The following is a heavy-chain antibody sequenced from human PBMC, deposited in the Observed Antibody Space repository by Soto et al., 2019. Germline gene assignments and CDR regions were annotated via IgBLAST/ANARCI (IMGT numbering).Heavy chain of an antibody. V-gene: IGHV3-74*01. J-gene: IGHJ3*02. D-gene: IGHD3-16*01. CDR1: GFTFSIYW. CDR2: INDGGSDS. Sequence: EVQLVESGGGLVQPGGSLRLSCAASGFTFSIYWMHWVRLTPGKGLVWVSRINDGGSDSIYADSVKGRFTISRDNAKNTVYLQMHSLRAEDTAVYYCVRGGPDGDFDIWGQGTKVTVSS. CDR3: VRGGPDGDFDI.